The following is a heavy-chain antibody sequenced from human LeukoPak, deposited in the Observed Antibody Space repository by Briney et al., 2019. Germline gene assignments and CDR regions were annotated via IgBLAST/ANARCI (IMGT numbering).Heavy chain of an antibody. D-gene: IGHD3-22*01. Sequence: AGGSLRLSCVAARISVSSNHITWVRQAPGKGREWISLISTDDETHYADSVKGRFTVSRDTSKNTVYLQMNSLRAEDTAVYYCARETASKYYYDTGGYSDYWGQGTLVTVSS. CDR2: ISTDDET. V-gene: IGHV3-66*01. CDR3: ARETASKYYYDTGGYSDY. J-gene: IGHJ4*02. CDR1: RISVSSNH.